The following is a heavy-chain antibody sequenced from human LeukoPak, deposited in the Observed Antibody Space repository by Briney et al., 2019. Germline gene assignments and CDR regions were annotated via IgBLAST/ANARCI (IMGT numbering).Heavy chain of an antibody. CDR2: IKSKTDGGTT. CDR1: GFTFSNAW. D-gene: IGHD1-26*01. CDR3: TTGKPPHPIVGATIAQSDY. J-gene: IGHJ4*02. Sequence: KSGGSLRLSCAASGFTFSNAWMSWVRQAPGKGLEWVGRIKSKTDGGTTDYAAPVKGRFTISRDDSKNTLYLQMNSLKNEDTAVYYCTTGKPPHPIVGATIAQSDYWGQGTLVTVSS. V-gene: IGHV3-15*01.